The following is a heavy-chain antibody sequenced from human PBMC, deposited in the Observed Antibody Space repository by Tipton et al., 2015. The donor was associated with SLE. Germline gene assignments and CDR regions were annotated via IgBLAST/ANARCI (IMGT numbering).Heavy chain of an antibody. D-gene: IGHD2-8*01. CDR3: ARHDTNYGRNWFDP. V-gene: IGHV4-39*01. J-gene: IGHJ5*02. CDR2: VYPTGST. Sequence: TLSLTCTVSGGSISSGAHYWSWIRQLPGKGLEWIGSVYPTGSTYYRPSLTSRVTISTDTSKNLFSLSLTSVTAADTAVYYCARHDTNYGRNWFDPWGQGTLVTVSA. CDR1: GGSISSGAHY.